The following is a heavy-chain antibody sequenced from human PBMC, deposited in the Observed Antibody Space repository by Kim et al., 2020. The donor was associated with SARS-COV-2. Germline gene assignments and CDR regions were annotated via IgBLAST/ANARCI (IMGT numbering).Heavy chain of an antibody. CDR1: GFTFSTYW. CDR3: ARTHSVDYV. V-gene: IGHV3-7*01. CDR2: INQGGTEK. Sequence: GGSLRLSCAASGFTFSTYWMTWVRQAPGKGLEWVANINQGGTEKYYVDSVKGRFTISRDNAKNSLFLVVNILRVEATAVYFCARTHSVDYVWGQGTLFS. J-gene: IGHJ4*02. D-gene: IGHD4-17*01.